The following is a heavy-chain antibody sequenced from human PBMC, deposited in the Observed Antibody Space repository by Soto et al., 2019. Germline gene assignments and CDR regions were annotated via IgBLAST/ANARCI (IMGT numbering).Heavy chain of an antibody. D-gene: IGHD5-12*01. CDR1: GGSVSIGSYY. CDR3: AREDRPPGFHIGWFDP. CDR2: IYYSGST. V-gene: IGHV4-61*01. J-gene: IGHJ5*02. Sequence: SETLSLTCTVSGGSVSIGSYYLSWIRQPPGKGLEWIGYIYYSGSTNYNPSLKSRVNISVDTSKNQFSLKLSSVNAADTAVYYCAREDRPPGFHIGWFDPWGKGTLVTVSS.